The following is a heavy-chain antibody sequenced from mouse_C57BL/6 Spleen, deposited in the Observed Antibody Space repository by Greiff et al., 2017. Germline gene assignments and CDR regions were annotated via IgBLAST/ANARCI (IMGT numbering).Heavy chain of an antibody. CDR3: ARSSAVVAKGYAMDY. D-gene: IGHD1-1*01. CDR2: IYPRSGNT. Sequence: VQLQQSGAELARPGASVKLSCKASGYTFTSYGISWVKQRTGQGLEWIGEIYPRSGNTYYNEKFKGKATLTADKSSSTAYMELRRLTYEDSAVYFGARSSAVVAKGYAMDYWGQGTSVTVSS. V-gene: IGHV1-81*01. J-gene: IGHJ4*01. CDR1: GYTFTSYG.